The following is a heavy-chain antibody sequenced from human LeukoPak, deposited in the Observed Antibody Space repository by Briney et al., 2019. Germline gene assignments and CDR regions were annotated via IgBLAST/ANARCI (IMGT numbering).Heavy chain of an antibody. V-gene: IGHV3-21*01. D-gene: IGHD3-9*01. CDR2: ISSSSSYI. CDR1: GLTFSSYS. CDR3: TRECGLRYFDWSLLDYGMDV. Sequence: GGALTLSCAASGLTFSSYSMNWVRQAPGKGLEWVSSISSSSSYIYYADSVKGRFTISRDNAKNSLYLQMNSLRAEDTAVYYCTRECGLRYFDWSLLDYGMDVWGQGTTVTVSS. J-gene: IGHJ6*02.